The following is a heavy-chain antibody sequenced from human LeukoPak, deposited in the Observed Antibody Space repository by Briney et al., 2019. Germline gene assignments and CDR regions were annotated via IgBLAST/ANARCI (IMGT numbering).Heavy chain of an antibody. CDR1: GGTFSSYA. CDR3: ACRITPSVTSGSAPLMYFDL. V-gene: IGHV1-69*13. D-gene: IGHD6-6*01. Sequence: ASVKVSCKASGGTFSSYAISWVRQAPGQGLEWMGGIIPIFGTANYAQKFQGRVTITADESTSTAYMELSSLRSEDTAVYYCACRITPSVTSGSAPLMYFDLWGRGTLVTVSS. CDR2: IIPIFGTA. J-gene: IGHJ2*01.